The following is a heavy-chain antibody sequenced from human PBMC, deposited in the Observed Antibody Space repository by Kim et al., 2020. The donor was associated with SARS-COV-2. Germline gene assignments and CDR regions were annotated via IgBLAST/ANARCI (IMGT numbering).Heavy chain of an antibody. CDR3: TRGVRI. J-gene: IGHJ4*02. CDR2: IYYSGST. V-gene: IGHV4-30-4*01. Sequence: SETLSLTCTVSGGSISSGNYNWNWIRQPPGQGMEWIGYIYYSGSTSYNPSLKSRVTISVDSSKNQFSLKLSSVTAADTAVYYCTRGVRIWGQGTLVTASS. CDR1: GGSISSGNYN. D-gene: IGHD3-16*01.